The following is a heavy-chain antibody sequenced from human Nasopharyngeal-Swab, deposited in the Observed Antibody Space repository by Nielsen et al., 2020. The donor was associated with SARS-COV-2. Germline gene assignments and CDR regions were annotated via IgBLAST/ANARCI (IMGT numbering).Heavy chain of an antibody. J-gene: IGHJ5*02. CDR3: ARDDMGGWFDP. Sequence: ASVTVSCKASGYTFTSYARHWVRQAPGQRLEWMGWINAGNGNTKYSQKFQGRVTITRDTSASTAYMELSSLRSEDTAVYYCARDDMGGWFDPWGQGTLVTASS. CDR1: GYTFTSYA. V-gene: IGHV1-3*01. CDR2: INAGNGNT. D-gene: IGHD3-16*01.